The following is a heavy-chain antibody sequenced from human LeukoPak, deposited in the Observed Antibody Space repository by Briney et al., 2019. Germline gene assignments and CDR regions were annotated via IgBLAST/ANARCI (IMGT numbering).Heavy chain of an antibody. CDR3: ARKGAFIVVVVHIDY. J-gene: IGHJ4*02. CDR1: GFTFSSYA. CDR2: ISGSGGST. V-gene: IGHV3-23*01. D-gene: IGHD2-15*01. Sequence: TGGSLRLSCAASGFTFSSYAMSWVRQALGKGLEWVSAISGSGGSTYYADSVKGRFTISRDNSKNTLYLQMNSLRAEDTAVYYCARKGAFIVVVVHIDYWGQGTLVTVSS.